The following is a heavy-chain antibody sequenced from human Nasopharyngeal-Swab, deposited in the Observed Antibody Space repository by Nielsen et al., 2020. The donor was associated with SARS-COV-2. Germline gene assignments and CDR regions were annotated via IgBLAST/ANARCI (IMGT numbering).Heavy chain of an antibody. Sequence: WIRQPPGKGLEWIGEINHSGSTNYNPSPKSRVTISVDTSKNQFSLKLSSVTAADTAVYYCARGRIGGVIGNWFDPWGQGTLVTVSS. CDR3: ARGRIGGVIGNWFDP. CDR2: INHSGST. D-gene: IGHD3-16*02. J-gene: IGHJ5*02. V-gene: IGHV4-34*01.